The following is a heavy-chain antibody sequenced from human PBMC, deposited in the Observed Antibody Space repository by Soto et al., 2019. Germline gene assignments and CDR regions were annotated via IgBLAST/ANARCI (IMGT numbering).Heavy chain of an antibody. CDR2: INQNGGQK. D-gene: IGHD2-21*01. CDR3: VTWAYAADEDYFHH. CDR1: GFRFTSSW. V-gene: IGHV3-7*01. Sequence: EVQLVESGGGLVQPGGSLRLSCAASGFRFTSSWMSWVRQAPGKGLEWVAHINQNGGQKYYVDSAKGRFTISRDNAKTSLYLQMNSLRVEDTAVFYCVTWAYAADEDYFHHWGQGTLVTVSS. J-gene: IGHJ1*01.